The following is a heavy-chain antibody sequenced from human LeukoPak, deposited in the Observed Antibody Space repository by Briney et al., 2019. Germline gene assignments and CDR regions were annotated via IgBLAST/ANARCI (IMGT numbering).Heavy chain of an antibody. CDR3: AKNTGEGNYFDH. J-gene: IGHJ4*02. V-gene: IGHV5-51*01. Sequence: GESLKISCKGSGYSFTRYWIGWVRQTPGKGLEWMGIIYPGDSDIRYSPSFQGQVTISADKSISTAYLQWRSLKASDSAIYYRAKNTGEGNYFDHWGQGTLVTVSS. CDR1: GYSFTRYW. CDR2: IYPGDSDI. D-gene: IGHD3-16*01.